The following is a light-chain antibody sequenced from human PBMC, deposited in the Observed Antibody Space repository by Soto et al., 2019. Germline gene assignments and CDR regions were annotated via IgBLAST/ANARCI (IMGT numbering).Light chain of an antibody. Sequence: MVFAQSPGTLSFAPVETATLSCRASHVVIDYLSACHQQPPRPPPRLLIHGASPRATGTPGSFSGSASATDSPLTITTLEPEDFAVYYCQQYSSPPRTFGLGTKVDIK. CDR2: GAS. J-gene: IGKJ1*01. V-gene: IGKV3-20*01. CDR1: HVVIDYL. CDR3: QQYSSPPRT.